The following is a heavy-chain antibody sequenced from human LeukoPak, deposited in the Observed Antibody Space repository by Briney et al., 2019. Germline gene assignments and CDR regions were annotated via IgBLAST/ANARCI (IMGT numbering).Heavy chain of an antibody. V-gene: IGHV3-21*04. Sequence: PGGSLRLSCAASGFTFSSYSMNWVRQAPGKGLEWVSSISSSSSYIYYADSVKGRFTISRDNSKNTLYLQMNSLRAEDTAVYYCAKFESSGWYYPYYFDYWGQGTLVTVSS. CDR1: GFTFSSYS. CDR3: AKFESSGWYYPYYFDY. J-gene: IGHJ4*02. D-gene: IGHD6-19*01. CDR2: ISSSSSYI.